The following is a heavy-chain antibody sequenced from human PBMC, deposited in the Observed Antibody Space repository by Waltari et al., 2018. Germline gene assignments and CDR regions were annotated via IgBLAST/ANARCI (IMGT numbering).Heavy chain of an antibody. J-gene: IGHJ4*02. CDR1: GYSINSGYY. CDR3: ARLEMATVDY. CDR2: IYHSGST. D-gene: IGHD5-12*01. Sequence: QVQLQESGPGLVKPSETLSLTCAVSGYSINSGYYWGWIRQPPGKGLEWIGSIYHSGSTYYTPSLKSRVTISVDTSKNQFSLNLSSVTAADTAVYYCARLEMATVDYWGQGTLVTVSS. V-gene: IGHV4-38-2*01.